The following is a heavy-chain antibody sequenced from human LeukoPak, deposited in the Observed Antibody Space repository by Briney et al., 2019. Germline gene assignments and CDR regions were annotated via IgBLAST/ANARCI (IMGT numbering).Heavy chain of an antibody. Sequence: KPSETLSLTCAVYGGSFSGYYWSWIRQPPGKGLEWIGEINHSGSTNYNPSLKSRVTISVDTSKNQFSLKLSSVTAADTAVYYCAREMRDYEILTGYYLFSRFDYWGQGTLVTVSS. J-gene: IGHJ4*02. V-gene: IGHV4-34*01. CDR1: GGSFSGYY. CDR2: INHSGST. D-gene: IGHD3-9*01. CDR3: AREMRDYEILTGYYLFSRFDY.